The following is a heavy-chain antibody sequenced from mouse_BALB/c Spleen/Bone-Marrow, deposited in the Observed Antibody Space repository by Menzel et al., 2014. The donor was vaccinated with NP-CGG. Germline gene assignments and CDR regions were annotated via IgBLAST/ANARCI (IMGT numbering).Heavy chain of an antibody. V-gene: IGHV5-6-4*01. CDR1: GFTFSSSI. CDR3: SRGYGNCFDY. D-gene: IGHD2-10*02. CDR2: ISTGGTYT. J-gene: IGHJ2*01. Sequence: EVQLVESGGGLVKPGGSLKLSCSASGFTFSSSIMSWVRPTPEKRLEWVATISTGGTYTYYPDSVKGRFTISRDNAKNTLYLQMSSLKSEDTAMYYCSRGYGNCFDYWGQGTTLTVSS.